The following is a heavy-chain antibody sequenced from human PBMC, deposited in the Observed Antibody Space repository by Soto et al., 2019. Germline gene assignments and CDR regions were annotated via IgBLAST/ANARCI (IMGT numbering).Heavy chain of an antibody. J-gene: IGHJ6*03. CDR2: ISSSGSTI. V-gene: IGHV3-11*01. CDR1: GFTFSDYY. CDR3: ARPNIDYYYYYMDV. D-gene: IGHD2-15*01. Sequence: GGSLRLSCAASGFTFSDYYMSWIRQAPGKGLEWVSYISSSGSTIYYADSVKGRFTISRDNAKNSLYLQMNSLRAEDTAVYYCARPNIDYYYYYMDVWGKGTTVTVSS.